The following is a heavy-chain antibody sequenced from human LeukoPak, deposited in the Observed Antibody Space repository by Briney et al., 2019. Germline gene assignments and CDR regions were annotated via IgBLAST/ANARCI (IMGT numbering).Heavy chain of an antibody. D-gene: IGHD3-16*01. CDR1: GFTVSNNH. V-gene: IGHV3-53*01. CDR3: TTDDDGGLGH. J-gene: IGHJ4*02. Sequence: GGSLRLSCAASGFTVSNNHMNWVRQAPGKGLEWVSVIHSADTTYYTDSVKGRFTISRDNSKNTLYLQMNSLRAEDTAVYYCTTDDDGGLGHWGQGTLVTVSS. CDR2: IHSADTT.